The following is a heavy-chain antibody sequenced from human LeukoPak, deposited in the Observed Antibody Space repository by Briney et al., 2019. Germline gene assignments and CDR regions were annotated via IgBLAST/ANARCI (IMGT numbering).Heavy chain of an antibody. Sequence: SETLSLTCTVSGYSNSSGYYWGWIRQPPGKGLEWIGNIYPTGSTYYNPSLKSRVTISVDTSKNQFSLKVSSVSAADTAVYYCARVYSSSWYWNWFDPWGQGTLVTVSS. CDR1: GYSNSSGYY. D-gene: IGHD6-13*01. CDR2: IYPTGST. J-gene: IGHJ5*02. V-gene: IGHV4-38-2*02. CDR3: ARVYSSSWYWNWFDP.